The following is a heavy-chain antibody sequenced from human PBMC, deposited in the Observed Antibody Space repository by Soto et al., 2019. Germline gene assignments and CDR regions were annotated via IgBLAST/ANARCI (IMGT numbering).Heavy chain of an antibody. Sequence: GSLRLSCAASGFTFSSYWMHWVRQAPGKGLVWVSRINSDGSSTSYADSVKGRFTISRDNAKNMLYLQMNSLRAEDTAVYYCAKRAQGGPLDYWGQGTLVTVSS. J-gene: IGHJ4*02. V-gene: IGHV3-74*01. CDR1: GFTFSSYW. D-gene: IGHD1-26*01. CDR2: INSDGSST. CDR3: AKRAQGGPLDY.